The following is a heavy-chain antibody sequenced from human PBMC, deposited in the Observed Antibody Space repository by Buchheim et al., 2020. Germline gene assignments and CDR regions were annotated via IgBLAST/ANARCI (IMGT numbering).Heavy chain of an antibody. CDR2: ISGSGGST. Sequence: EVQLLESGGGLVQPGGSLRLSCAASGFTFSSYAMSWVRQAPGKGLEWVSAISGSGGSTYYADSVKGRFTISRDNSKNTLYLQMNSLRAEDTAVYYCAKGSRIDDSSGYYYNPFDYWGQGTL. CDR3: AKGSRIDDSSGYYYNPFDY. V-gene: IGHV3-23*01. CDR1: GFTFSSYA. J-gene: IGHJ4*02. D-gene: IGHD3-22*01.